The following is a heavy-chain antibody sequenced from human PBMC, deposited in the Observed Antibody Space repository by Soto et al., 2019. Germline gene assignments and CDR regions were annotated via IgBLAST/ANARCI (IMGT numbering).Heavy chain of an antibody. CDR2: IYYSGST. J-gene: IGHJ5*02. V-gene: IGHV4-31*03. D-gene: IGHD6-19*01. CDR3: ATEIRWEGIAVAATLIDL. CDR1: GGSISSGGYY. Sequence: TLSLTCTVSGGSISSGGYYWSWIRQHPGKGLEWIGYIYYSGSTYYNPSLKSRVTISVDRSKNQFSLKLSSVTAADTAVYYCATEIRWEGIAVAATLIDLWGQGTQVTVSS.